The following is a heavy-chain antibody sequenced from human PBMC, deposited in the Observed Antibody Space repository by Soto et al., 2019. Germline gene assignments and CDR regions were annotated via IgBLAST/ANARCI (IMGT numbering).Heavy chain of an antibody. CDR1: GYTFTSYG. D-gene: IGHD3-9*01. Sequence: GASVKVSCKASGYTFTSYGISWVRQAPGQGLEWMGWISAYNGNTNYAQKLQGRVTMTTDTSTSAAYMELRSLRSDDTAVYYCARLFRYFDWFIDYYYGMDVWGQGTTVTVSS. V-gene: IGHV1-18*01. CDR3: ARLFRYFDWFIDYYYGMDV. CDR2: ISAYNGNT. J-gene: IGHJ6*02.